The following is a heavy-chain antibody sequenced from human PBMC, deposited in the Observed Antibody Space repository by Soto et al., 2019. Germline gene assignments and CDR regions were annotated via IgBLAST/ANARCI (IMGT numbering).Heavy chain of an antibody. J-gene: IGHJ6*03. D-gene: IGHD6-6*01. CDR2: IYYSGST. CDR1: GGSISSYY. V-gene: IGHV4-59*08. Sequence: QVQLQESGPGLVKPSETLSLTCTVSGGSISSYYWSWIRQPPGKGLEWIGYIYYSGSTNYNPSLKSRVTISVDTSKNQFSLKLSSVTAADTAVYYCATHYEYSSSSEDYYYYMDVWGKATTVTVSS. CDR3: ATHYEYSSSSEDYYYYMDV.